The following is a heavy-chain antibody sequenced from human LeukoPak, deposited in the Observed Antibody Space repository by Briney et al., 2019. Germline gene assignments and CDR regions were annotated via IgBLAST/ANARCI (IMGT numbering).Heavy chain of an antibody. CDR1: GFTFSSYG. Sequence: GGSLRLSCAASGFTFSSYGMHWVRQAPGKGLEWVAVIWCDGSNKYYADSVKGRFTISRDNSKNTLYLQMNSLRAEDTAVYYCARESIAARNDYWGQGTLVTVSS. CDR3: ARESIAARNDY. D-gene: IGHD6-6*01. V-gene: IGHV3-33*01. CDR2: IWCDGSNK. J-gene: IGHJ4*02.